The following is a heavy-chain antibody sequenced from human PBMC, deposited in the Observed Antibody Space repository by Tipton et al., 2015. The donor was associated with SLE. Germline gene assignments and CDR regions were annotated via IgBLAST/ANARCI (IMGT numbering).Heavy chain of an antibody. J-gene: IGHJ3*02. Sequence: TLSLTCTVSGDSISSSSYYWGWIRQPPGKGLEWIGSIYYSGSTYYNPSLKSRVTISVDTSKNQFSLKLSSVTAADTAVYYCARVGTNAFDIWGQGTMVTVSS. V-gene: IGHV4-39*07. CDR2: IYYSGST. CDR3: ARVGTNAFDI. CDR1: GDSISSSSYY. D-gene: IGHD7-27*01.